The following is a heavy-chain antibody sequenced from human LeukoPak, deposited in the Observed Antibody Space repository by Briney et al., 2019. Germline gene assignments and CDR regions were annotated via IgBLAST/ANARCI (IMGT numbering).Heavy chain of an antibody. J-gene: IGHJ4*02. CDR3: ARPSPPGDGYNPCDY. CDR1: GFTFSSYA. D-gene: IGHD5-24*01. V-gene: IGHV3-30*04. CDR2: ISNDERNK. Sequence: GGSLRLSCAASGFTFSSYAMQWVRQAPGKGLEWVAVISNDERNKYYAESVKGRFTISRDNSKNTVYLQMNSLRTEDTAVYYCARPSPPGDGYNPCDYWGPGALVTVSS.